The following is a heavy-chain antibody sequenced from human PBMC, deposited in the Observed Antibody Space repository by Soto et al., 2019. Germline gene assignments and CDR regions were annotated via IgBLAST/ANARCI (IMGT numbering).Heavy chain of an antibody. J-gene: IGHJ4*02. CDR2: ISGSGGST. Sequence: GGSLRLSCAASGFTFSSYAMSWVRQAPGKGLEWVSTISGSGGSTYYADSVKGRFTISRDNSKNTLYLQMNSLRAEDTAVYYCAKENPLGIQLWGGGGDYWGQGTLVTVSS. CDR3: AKENPLGIQLWGGGGDY. CDR1: GFTFSSYA. D-gene: IGHD5-18*01. V-gene: IGHV3-23*01.